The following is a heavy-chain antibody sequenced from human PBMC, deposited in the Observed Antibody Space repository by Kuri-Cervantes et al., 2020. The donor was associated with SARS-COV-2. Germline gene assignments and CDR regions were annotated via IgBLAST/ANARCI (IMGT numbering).Heavy chain of an antibody. CDR2: IRSKAYGGTT. J-gene: IGHJ3*02. CDR3: TRELVVPAAIYPDAFDI. CDR1: GLTFGDYA. Sequence: GESLKISGTASGLTFGDYAMSWVHQAPGKGLEWVGFIRSKAYGGTTEYAASVKGRFTISRDDSKSIAYLRMNSLKTEDTAVYYCTRELVVPAAIYPDAFDIWGQGAMVTVSS. D-gene: IGHD2-2*02. V-gene: IGHV3-49*04.